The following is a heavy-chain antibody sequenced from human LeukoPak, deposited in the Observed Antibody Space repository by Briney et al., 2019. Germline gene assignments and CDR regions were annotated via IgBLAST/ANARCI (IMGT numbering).Heavy chain of an antibody. V-gene: IGHV3-74*01. D-gene: IGHD3-10*01. J-gene: IGHJ4*02. CDR1: GFTFSTHW. CDR2: INSDGSST. CDR3: VRVLFSNSGY. Sequence: GGSLRLSCAASGFTFSTHWMHWVRQAPGKGLVWVSRINSDGSSTNYADFVKGRFTISRDNAKNTLYLQMNSLRAEDTAMYYCVRVLFSNSGYWGQGTLVTVSS.